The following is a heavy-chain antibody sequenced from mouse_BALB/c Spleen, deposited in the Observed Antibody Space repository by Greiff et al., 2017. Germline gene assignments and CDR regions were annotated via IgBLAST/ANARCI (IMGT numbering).Heavy chain of an antibody. Sequence: EVKLVESGGGLVQPGGSRKLSCAASGFTFSSFGMHWVRQAPEKGLEWVAYISSGSSTIYYADTVKGRFTISRDNPKNTLFLQMTSLRSEDTAMYYCARGDWKGYWGQGTTLTVSS. CDR2: ISSGSSTI. J-gene: IGHJ2*01. CDR1: GFTFSSFG. V-gene: IGHV5-17*02. CDR3: ARGDWKGY. D-gene: IGHD3-3*01.